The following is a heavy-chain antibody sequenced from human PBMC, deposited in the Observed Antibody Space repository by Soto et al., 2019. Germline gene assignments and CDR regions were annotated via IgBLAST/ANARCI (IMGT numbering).Heavy chain of an antibody. Sequence: EVQLLESGGGLVQPGGSMRLSCAASGFTFSSYAMSWVRQAPGKGLEWVSAISGSGGSTYYADSGKGRFTITRDNSKNTLYLQMNSLRAEATAVYYCAKDSLKYQLLLFSSFHYWGQGTLVTVSS. D-gene: IGHD2-2*01. CDR1: GFTFSSYA. CDR2: ISGSGGST. CDR3: AKDSLKYQLLLFSSFHY. J-gene: IGHJ4*02. V-gene: IGHV3-23*01.